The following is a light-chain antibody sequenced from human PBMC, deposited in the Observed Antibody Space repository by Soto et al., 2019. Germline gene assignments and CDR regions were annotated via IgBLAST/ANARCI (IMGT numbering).Light chain of an antibody. CDR1: TRDIGSYNS. Sequence: QSVLTQPRSVSGSPGQSVNISCSGTTRDIGSYNSVSWCQQYPGTAPKLIIYNVAKRPSGVPDRFSGSKSGNTASLTISGPQAEDEADYYCSSYAGGFTVVFGGGPKLTVL. J-gene: IGLJ3*02. CDR2: NVA. CDR3: SSYAGGFTVV. V-gene: IGLV2-11*01.